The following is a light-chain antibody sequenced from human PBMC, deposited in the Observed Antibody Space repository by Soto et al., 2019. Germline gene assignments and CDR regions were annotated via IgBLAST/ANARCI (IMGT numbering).Light chain of an antibody. J-gene: IGKJ4*01. CDR2: GAS. CDR3: QQDGSSLT. CDR1: QSLYNNY. Sequence: EMVLTESPSRLSLFPRDTATLSCRARQSLYNNYLAWYQEKPGQAPRLLIHGASSRPTGIPDRFSGSGSGTDLTLIITRLGPADSAVHSCQQDGSSLTIAGGTKVDIK. V-gene: IGKV3-20*01.